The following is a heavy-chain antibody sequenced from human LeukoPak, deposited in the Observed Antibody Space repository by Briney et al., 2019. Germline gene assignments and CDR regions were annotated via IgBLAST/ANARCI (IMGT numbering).Heavy chain of an antibody. D-gene: IGHD1-26*01. CDR2: IWNDGSYE. CDR3: AKPTRGSGSFLIDY. CDR1: GFTFSSYG. Sequence: GRSLRLSCAASGFTFSSYGMHWVRQAPGKGLEWVAVIWNDGSYEYYGDPVKGRFTISRDNSKNTLYLQMTNLRADDTAVYFCAKPTRGSGSFLIDYWGQGTLVTVSS. V-gene: IGHV3-33*03. J-gene: IGHJ4*02.